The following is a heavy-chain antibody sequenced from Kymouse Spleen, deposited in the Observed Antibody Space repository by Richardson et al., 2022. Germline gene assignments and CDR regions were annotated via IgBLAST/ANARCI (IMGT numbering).Heavy chain of an antibody. CDR2: INHSGST. CDR1: GGSFSGYY. Sequence: QVQLQQWGAGLLKPSETLSLTCAVYGGSFSGYYWSWIRQPPGKGLEWIGEINHSGSTNYNPSLKSRVTISVDTSKNQFSLKLSSVTAADTAVYYCARGYNWNYYRFDYWGQGTLVTVSS. D-gene: IGHD1-7*01. CDR3: ARGYNWNYYRFDY. V-gene: IGHV4-34*01. J-gene: IGHJ4*02.